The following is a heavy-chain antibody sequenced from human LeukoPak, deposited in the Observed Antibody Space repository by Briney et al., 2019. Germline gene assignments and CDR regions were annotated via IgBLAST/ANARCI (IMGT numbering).Heavy chain of an antibody. V-gene: IGHV3-23*01. CDR3: AKGGSREVWDYFDY. CDR1: GFTFSSYA. J-gene: IGHJ4*02. Sequence: GGSLRLSCAASGFTFSSYAMSWVRQAPGKGLEWVSTISGSGGATYYADSVKGRFTISRDNSKNTLYLQMNSLRAEDTAVYYCAKGGSREVWDYFDYWGQGTLVTVSS. D-gene: IGHD3-16*01. CDR2: ISGSGGAT.